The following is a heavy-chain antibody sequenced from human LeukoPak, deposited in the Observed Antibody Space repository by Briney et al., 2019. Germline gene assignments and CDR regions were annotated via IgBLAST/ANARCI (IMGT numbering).Heavy chain of an antibody. CDR1: GCTFTSYD. J-gene: IGHJ4*02. D-gene: IGHD2-15*01. V-gene: IGHV1-8*01. CDR2: MNPNSGNT. CDR3: ARGVVAATDFDY. Sequence: ASVKVSCKASGCTFTSYDINWVRQATGQGLEWMGWMNPNSGNTGCAQKFQGRVTMTRNTSISTAYMELSSLRSEDTAVYYCARGVVAATDFDYWGQGTLVTVSS.